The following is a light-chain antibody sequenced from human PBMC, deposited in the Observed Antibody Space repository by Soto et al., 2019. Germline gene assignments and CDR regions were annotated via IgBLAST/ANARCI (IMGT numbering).Light chain of an antibody. CDR1: PSVSSSY. V-gene: IGKV3-20*01. CDR2: GAS. Sequence: EIVLTQSPCTLSLTPGERATLYCRASPSVSSSYLAWYQQKPGQAPRLLIYGASSRATGIPDRFSGSGSGTDFTLTISRLEPEDFAVYYCQQYSSSRTFGQGTKV. J-gene: IGKJ1*01. CDR3: QQYSSSRT.